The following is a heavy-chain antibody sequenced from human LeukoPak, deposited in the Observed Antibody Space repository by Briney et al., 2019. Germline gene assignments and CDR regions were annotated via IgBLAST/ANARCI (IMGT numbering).Heavy chain of an antibody. CDR2: INPSGGST. J-gene: IGHJ4*02. CDR3: ARDSGMVRGTVDY. CDR1: GYTFTSYD. V-gene: IGHV1-46*01. Sequence: ASVKVSCKSSGYTFTSYDMYWVRQAPGQGLEWMGIINPSGGSTSYAQKFQGRVTMTRDTSTSTVYMELSSLRSEDTAVYYCARDSGMVRGTVDYWGQGTLVTVSS. D-gene: IGHD3-10*01.